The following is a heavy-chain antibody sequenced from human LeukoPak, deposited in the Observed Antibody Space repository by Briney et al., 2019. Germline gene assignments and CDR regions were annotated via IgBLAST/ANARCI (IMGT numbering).Heavy chain of an antibody. D-gene: IGHD5-12*01. J-gene: IGHJ4*02. CDR1: GFTFSTYG. V-gene: IGHV3-30*02. CDR2: IRYDGSNK. CDR3: AKDLGGYDSLYSDY. Sequence: GGSLRLSCAASGFTFSTYGMHWVRQAPGKGLEWVAFIRYDGSNKYYADSVKGRFTISRDNSKNTLYLQMNSLRAEDTAVYYCAKDLGGYDSLYSDYWGQGTLVTVSS.